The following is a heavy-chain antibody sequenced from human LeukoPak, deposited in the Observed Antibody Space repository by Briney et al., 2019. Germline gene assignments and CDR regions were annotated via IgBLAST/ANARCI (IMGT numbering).Heavy chain of an antibody. D-gene: IGHD3-22*01. CDR2: MNPNSGNT. V-gene: IGHV1-8*01. Sequence: MNPNSGNTGYAQKFQGRVTMTRNTSISTAYMELSSLRSEDTAVYYCARGGDSSGYVPDYWGQGTLVTVSS. CDR3: ARGGDSSGYVPDY. J-gene: IGHJ4*02.